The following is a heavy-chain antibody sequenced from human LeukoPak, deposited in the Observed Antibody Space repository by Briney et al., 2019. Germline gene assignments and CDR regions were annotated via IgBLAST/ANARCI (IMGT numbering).Heavy chain of an antibody. D-gene: IGHD4-23*01. CDR3: ATNLATVVTPAYY. CDR2: FDPEDGET. Sequence: ASVKVSCKVSGYTLTELSMHWVRQTPGKGLEWMGGFDPEDGETIYAQKFQGRVTMTEDTSTDTTYMELSSLRSEDTAVYYCATNLATVVTPAYYWGQGTPVTVSS. J-gene: IGHJ4*02. CDR1: GYTLTELS. V-gene: IGHV1-24*01.